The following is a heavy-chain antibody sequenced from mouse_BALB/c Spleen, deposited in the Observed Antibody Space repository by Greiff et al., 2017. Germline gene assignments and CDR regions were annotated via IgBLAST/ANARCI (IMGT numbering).Heavy chain of an antibody. CDR1: GFTFSSFG. CDR2: ISSGSSTI. CDR3: ARGYDYDGHYYAMDY. J-gene: IGHJ4*01. Sequence: EVQVVESGGGLVQPGGSRKLSCAASGFTFSSFGMHWVRQAPEKGLEWVAYISSGSSTIYYADTVKGRFTISRDNPKNTLFLQMTSLRSEDTAMYYCARGYDYDGHYYAMDYWGQGTSVTVSS. V-gene: IGHV5-17*02. D-gene: IGHD2-4*01.